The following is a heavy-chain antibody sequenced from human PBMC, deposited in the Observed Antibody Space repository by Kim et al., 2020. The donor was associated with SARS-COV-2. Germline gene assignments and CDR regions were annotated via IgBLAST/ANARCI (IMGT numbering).Heavy chain of an antibody. CDR3: ARGVGGSYFGWYFDL. D-gene: IGHD1-26*01. V-gene: IGHV4-59*09. Sequence: PSLRSRVTISVDTSKNQFPLRLSSVTAADTAVYYCARGVGGSYFGWYFDLWGRGTLVTVSS. J-gene: IGHJ2*01.